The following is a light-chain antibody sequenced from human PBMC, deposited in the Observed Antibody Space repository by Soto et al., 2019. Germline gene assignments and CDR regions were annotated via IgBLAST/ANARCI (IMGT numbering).Light chain of an antibody. J-gene: IGLJ1*01. CDR2: YDS. CDR1: NIGSKS. V-gene: IGLV3-21*04. Sequence: SYELTQPPSVSVAPGKTARNTCGGNNIGSKSVHWYQQKPGQAPVLVIYYDSDRPSGIPERFSGSNSGNTATLTISRVEAGDEADYYCQVWDSSSDPYVFGTGTKVTVL. CDR3: QVWDSSSDPYV.